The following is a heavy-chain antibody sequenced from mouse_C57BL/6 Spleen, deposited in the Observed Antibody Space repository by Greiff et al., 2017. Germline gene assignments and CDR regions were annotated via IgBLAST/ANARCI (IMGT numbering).Heavy chain of an antibody. CDR3: ASIYDGYYEEYYYAMDY. CDR1: GYTFTSYW. CDR2: IHPNSGST. J-gene: IGHJ4*01. D-gene: IGHD2-3*01. V-gene: IGHV1-64*01. Sequence: QVQLQQPGAELVKPGASVKLSCKASGYTFTSYWMHWVKQRPGQGLEWIGMIHPNSGSTNYNEKFKRKATLTVDKSSSTAYMQLSSLTSEDSAVYYCASIYDGYYEEYYYAMDYWGQGTSVTVSS.